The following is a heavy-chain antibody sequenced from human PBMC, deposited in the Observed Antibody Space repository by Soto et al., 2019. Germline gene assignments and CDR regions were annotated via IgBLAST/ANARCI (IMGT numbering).Heavy chain of an antibody. CDR2: IIPIFGTA. D-gene: IGHD3-9*01. J-gene: IGHJ6*02. CDR1: GGTFSSYA. Sequence: GASVKVSCKASGGTFSSYAISWVRQAPGQGLEWMGGIIPIFGTANYAQKFQGRVTITADESTSTAYMELSSLRSEDTAVYYCARPYDILTGYFPGPYYYSGMDVWGQGTTVTVSS. V-gene: IGHV1-69*13. CDR3: ARPYDILTGYFPGPYYYSGMDV.